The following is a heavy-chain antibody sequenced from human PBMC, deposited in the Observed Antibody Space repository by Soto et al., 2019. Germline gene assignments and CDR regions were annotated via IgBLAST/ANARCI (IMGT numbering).Heavy chain of an antibody. Sequence: SQTLSLTCAVDGGSFSGYYWSWIRQPPGKGLEWTGEINHSGSTNYNPSLKSRVTISVDTSKNQFSLKLSSVTAADTAVYYCARGPNDFWSGYNYYYYYGMDVWGQGTTVTGSS. V-gene: IGHV4-34*01. CDR1: GGSFSGYY. CDR3: ARGPNDFWSGYNYYYYYGMDV. J-gene: IGHJ6*02. CDR2: INHSGST. D-gene: IGHD3-3*01.